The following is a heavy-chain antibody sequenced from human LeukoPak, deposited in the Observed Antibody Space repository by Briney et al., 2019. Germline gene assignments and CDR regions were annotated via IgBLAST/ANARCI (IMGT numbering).Heavy chain of an antibody. D-gene: IGHD3-16*01. CDR2: INPKTGGT. J-gene: IGHJ4*02. CDR1: GYTFTAYY. CDR3: AREEGLGSLDY. V-gene: IGHV1-2*06. Sequence: ASVKVSCKASGYTFTAYYMNWVRQAPGQGLEWMGRINPKTGGTNYAQMFQGRVTMTRDTSINTAYMELSRLRSDDTAMYYCAREEGLGSLDYWGQGTLITASS.